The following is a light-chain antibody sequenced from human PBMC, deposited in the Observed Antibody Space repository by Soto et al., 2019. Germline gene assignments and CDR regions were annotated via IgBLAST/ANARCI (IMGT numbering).Light chain of an antibody. V-gene: IGKV3-20*01. CDR1: QSGSSSY. J-gene: IGKJ2*01. CDR3: QLYDSSLYT. Sequence: EIVLTQSPGTLSLSPGERATLSCRTSQSGSSSYLAWYQQKPGQAPRLLIYGASSRATAIPDRFSGYGSGTDFTLTITRLEPDDFAVYYCQLYDSSLYTFGQGTKLEIK. CDR2: GAS.